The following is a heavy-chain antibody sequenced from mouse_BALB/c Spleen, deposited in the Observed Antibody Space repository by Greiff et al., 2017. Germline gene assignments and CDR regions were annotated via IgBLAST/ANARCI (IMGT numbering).Heavy chain of an antibody. V-gene: IGHV14-3*02. CDR2: IDPANGNT. CDR3: ARGWFHYAMDY. CDR1: GFNIKDTY. D-gene: IGHD2-2*01. Sequence: VQLQQSGAELVKPGASVKLSCTASGFNIKDTYMHWVKQRPEQGLEWIGRIDPANGNTKYDPKFQGKATITADTSSNTAYLQLSSLTSEDTAVYYCARGWFHYAMDYWGQGTSVTVSS. J-gene: IGHJ4*01.